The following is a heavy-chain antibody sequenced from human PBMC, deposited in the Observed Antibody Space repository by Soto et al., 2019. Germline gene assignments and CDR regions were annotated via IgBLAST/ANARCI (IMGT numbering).Heavy chain of an antibody. D-gene: IGHD3-3*01. CDR2: ISYDGSNK. CDR1: GFTFSSYA. CDR3: AREVLPYDFWSGPYYYYGMDV. J-gene: IGHJ6*02. Sequence: GGSLRLSCASSGFTFSSYAMHWVRQAPGKGLEWVAVISYDGSNKYYADSVKGRFTISRDNSKNTLYLQMNSLRAEDTAVYYCAREVLPYDFWSGPYYYYGMDVWGQGTTVTVSS. V-gene: IGHV3-30-3*01.